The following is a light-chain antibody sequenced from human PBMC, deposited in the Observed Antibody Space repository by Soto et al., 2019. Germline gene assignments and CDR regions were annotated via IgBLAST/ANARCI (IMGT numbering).Light chain of an antibody. CDR1: SSNIGAGYD. V-gene: IGLV1-40*01. CDR2: GNS. J-gene: IGLJ2*01. CDR3: QSYDSSLSGYVV. Sequence: QSVLTQPPSVSGAPGQRVTISYTGSSSNIGAGYDVHWYQQLPGTAPKLIIYGNSNRPSGVPDRFSGSKSGTSASLAITGLQAEDEADYYCQSYDSSLSGYVVFGGGTKLTVL.